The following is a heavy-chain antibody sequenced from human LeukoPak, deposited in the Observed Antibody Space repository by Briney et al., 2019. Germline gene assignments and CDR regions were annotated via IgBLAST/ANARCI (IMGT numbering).Heavy chain of an antibody. CDR3: ARDERWIHLNY. Sequence: GGSLRLSCAASGFSFRTSAMNWVRQAPGQGLEWVSSISTSGSYIYYADSVEGRFTISRDNARNLLYLQMNSLRAEDTAVYYCARDERWIHLNYWGQGTLVTVSS. V-gene: IGHV3-21*06. J-gene: IGHJ4*02. D-gene: IGHD5-24*01. CDR1: GFSFRTSA. CDR2: ISTSGSYI.